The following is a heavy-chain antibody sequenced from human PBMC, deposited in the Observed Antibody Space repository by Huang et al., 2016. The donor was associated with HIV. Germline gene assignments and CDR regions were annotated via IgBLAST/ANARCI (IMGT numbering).Heavy chain of an antibody. CDR1: GGTFSSYA. CDR2: FIPSFGTA. J-gene: IGHJ4*02. D-gene: IGHD3-22*01. V-gene: IGHV1-69*13. Sequence: QVQLVQSGAEVKKPGSSVKVSCKASGGTFSSYAISWVRQAPGQGLEGMGGFIPSFGTANYAQKFKGRVTITADESTSTAYMELSSLRSEDTAVYYCARARGYYDSSVSYYFDYWGQGTLVTVSS. CDR3: ARARGYYDSSVSYYFDY.